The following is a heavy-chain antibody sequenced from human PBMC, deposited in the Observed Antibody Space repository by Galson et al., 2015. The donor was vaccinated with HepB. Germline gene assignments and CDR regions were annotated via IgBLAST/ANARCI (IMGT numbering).Heavy chain of an antibody. Sequence: SVKVSCKASGGTFSSYAISWVQQAPGQGLEWMGGIIPIFGTANYAQKFQGRVTITADESTSTAYMELSSLRSEDTAGYYRARGGGQWPVSGYYYYYGMDVWGQGTTVTVSS. CDR1: GGTFSSYA. CDR2: IIPIFGTA. CDR3: ARGGGQWPVSGYYYYYGMDV. D-gene: IGHD6-19*01. J-gene: IGHJ6*02. V-gene: IGHV1-69*13.